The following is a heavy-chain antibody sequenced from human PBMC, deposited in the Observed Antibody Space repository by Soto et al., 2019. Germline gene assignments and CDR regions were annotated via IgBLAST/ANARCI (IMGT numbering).Heavy chain of an antibody. J-gene: IGHJ4*02. Sequence: SETLSLTCAVYGGSFSGYSWNWIRQPPGKGLEWIGEINHSGSTNYNTSLKSPVTISVDTSKNQFSLKLSSVTAADTAVYYCAPSGYYDSSGYYQGAYWGQGTLVTVSS. CDR1: GGSFSGYS. D-gene: IGHD3-22*01. CDR2: INHSGST. CDR3: APSGYYDSSGYYQGAY. V-gene: IGHV4-34*01.